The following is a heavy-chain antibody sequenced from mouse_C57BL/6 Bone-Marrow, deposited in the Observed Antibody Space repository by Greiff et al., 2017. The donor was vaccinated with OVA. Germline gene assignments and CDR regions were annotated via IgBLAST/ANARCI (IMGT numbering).Heavy chain of an antibody. CDR3: ARNRQLRLHAMDY. J-gene: IGHJ4*01. CDR2: INPSSGYT. Sequence: QVQLQQSGAELAKPGASVKLSCKASGYTFTSYWMHWAKQRPGQGLEWIGYINPSSGYTKYNQKFKDKATLTADKSSSTAYMQLSSLTYEDSAVYYCARNRQLRLHAMDYWGQGTSVTVSS. V-gene: IGHV1-7*01. CDR1: GYTFTSYW. D-gene: IGHD3-2*02.